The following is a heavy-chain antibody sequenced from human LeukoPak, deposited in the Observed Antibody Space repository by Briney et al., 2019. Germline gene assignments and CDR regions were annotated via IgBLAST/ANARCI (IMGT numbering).Heavy chain of an antibody. J-gene: IGHJ4*02. V-gene: IGHV3-74*01. CDR2: INSDGSST. CDR3: AREADVDTLDY. D-gene: IGHD5-18*01. Sequence: GGSLRLSCAASGLTFSSYWMHWVRQAPGKGLVWVSRINSDGSSTSYADSVKGRFTISRDNAKNTLYLQMNSLRAEDTAVYYCAREADVDTLDYWGQGTLVTVSS. CDR1: GLTFSSYW.